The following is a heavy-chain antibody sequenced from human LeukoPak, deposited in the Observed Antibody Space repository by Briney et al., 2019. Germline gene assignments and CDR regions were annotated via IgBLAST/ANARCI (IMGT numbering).Heavy chain of an antibody. Sequence: SETLSLTCTVTGGSISSSSYYWGWIRQPPGKGLEWIGSIYYSGSTYYNPSLKSRVTISVDTSKNQFSLKLSSVTAADTAVYYCASTTPSHYDILTGYYPVGFDYWGQGTLVTVSS. CDR1: GGSISSSSYY. V-gene: IGHV4-39*01. D-gene: IGHD3-9*01. CDR3: ASTTPSHYDILTGYYPVGFDY. CDR2: IYYSGST. J-gene: IGHJ4*02.